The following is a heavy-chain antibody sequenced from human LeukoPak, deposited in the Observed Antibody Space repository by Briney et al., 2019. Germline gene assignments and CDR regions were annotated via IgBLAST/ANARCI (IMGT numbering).Heavy chain of an antibody. CDR1: GFTFSSYA. J-gene: IGHJ4*02. CDR2: TSGSGGST. Sequence: QPGGSLRLSCAASGFTFSSYAMSWVRQAPGKGLEWVSATSGSGGSTYYADSVKGRFTISRDNSKNTLYLQMNSLRAEDTAVYYCAKDRRITIFGVVQIGLVLYFDYWGQGTLVTVSS. D-gene: IGHD3-3*01. CDR3: AKDRRITIFGVVQIGLVLYFDY. V-gene: IGHV3-23*01.